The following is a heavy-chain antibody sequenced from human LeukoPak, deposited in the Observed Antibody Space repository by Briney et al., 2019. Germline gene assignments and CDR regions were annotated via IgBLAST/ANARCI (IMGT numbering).Heavy chain of an antibody. J-gene: IGHJ4*02. CDR2: INPNSGGT. CDR1: GYTFTGYY. V-gene: IGHV1-2*02. CDR3: AGTPPLGDSGYDWGYYFDY. Sequence: ASVKVSCTASGYTFTGYYMHWVRQAPGQGLEWMGWINPNSGGTNYAQKFQGRVTMTRDTSISTAYMELSRLRSDDTAVYYCAGTPPLGDSGYDWGYYFDYWGQGTLVTVSS. D-gene: IGHD5-12*01.